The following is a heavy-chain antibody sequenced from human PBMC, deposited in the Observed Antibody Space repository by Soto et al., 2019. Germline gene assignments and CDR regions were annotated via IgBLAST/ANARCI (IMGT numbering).Heavy chain of an antibody. CDR1: GFSFSDYT. CDR3: SRFDYGDYFFDY. J-gene: IGHJ4*02. CDR2: ISSSSSDYT. V-gene: IGHV3-21*01. D-gene: IGHD4-17*01. Sequence: KTGGSLRLSCAASGFSFSDYTMNWVRQAPGTGLEWVSAISSSSSDYTFYADSVRGRFTVSRDNAKKSLYLQMNSLRAEDTAVYYCSRFDYGDYFFDYWGQGTLVTVSS.